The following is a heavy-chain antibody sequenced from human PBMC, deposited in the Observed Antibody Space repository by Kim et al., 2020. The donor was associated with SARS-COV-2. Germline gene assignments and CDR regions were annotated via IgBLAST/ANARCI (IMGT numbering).Heavy chain of an antibody. J-gene: IGHJ6*02. CDR1: GYTFTGYY. Sequence: ASVKVSCKASGYTFTGYYMHWVRQAPGQGLEWMGWINPNSGGTNYAQKFQGWVTMTRDTSISTAYMELSRLRSDDTAVYNCARGSRDPYYYGMDVWGQGTTVTVSS. CDR3: ARGSRDPYYYGMDV. V-gene: IGHV1-2*04. CDR2: INPNSGGT.